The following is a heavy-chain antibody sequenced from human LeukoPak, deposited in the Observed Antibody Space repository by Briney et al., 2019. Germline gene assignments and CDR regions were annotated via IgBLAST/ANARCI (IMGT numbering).Heavy chain of an antibody. J-gene: IGHJ5*02. CDR2: INHSGST. Sequence: SETLSLTCAVYGGSFSGYYWSWIRQPPGEGLEWIGEINHSGSTNYNPSLKSRVTISVDTSKNQFSLKLSSVTAADTAVYYCARLYYDSSGYYRNWFDPWGQGTLVTVSS. D-gene: IGHD3-22*01. CDR3: ARLYYDSSGYYRNWFDP. CDR1: GGSFSGYY. V-gene: IGHV4-34*01.